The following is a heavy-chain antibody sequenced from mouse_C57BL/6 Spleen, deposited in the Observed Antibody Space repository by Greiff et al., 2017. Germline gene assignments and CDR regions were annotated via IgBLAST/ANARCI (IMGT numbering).Heavy chain of an antibody. CDR2: IYPGGGYT. V-gene: IGHV1-63*01. CDR1: GYTFTNYW. J-gene: IGHJ3*01. D-gene: IGHD2-4*01. Sequence: QVQLQQSGAELVRPGTSVKMSCKASGYTFTNYWIGWAKQRPGHGLEWIGDIYPGGGYTNYNAKFKGKATMTADKSSSTAYMQFISLTSEDSAIYYCSSYDYDDGGFAYWGQGTLVTVSA. CDR3: SSYDYDDGGFAY.